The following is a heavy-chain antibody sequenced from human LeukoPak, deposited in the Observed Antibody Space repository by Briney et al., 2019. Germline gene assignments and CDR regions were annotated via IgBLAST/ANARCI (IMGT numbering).Heavy chain of an antibody. V-gene: IGHV3-30*18. CDR3: AKDIEEWLVKGGGCFDY. CDR2: ISYDGNNK. Sequence: GGSLRLSCAASGFIFSNSAMHWVRQAPGKGLEWVAVISYDGNNKYYADSVKGRFTISRDNSKNTLYLQMNSLRAEDTAVYYCAKDIEEWLVKGGGCFDYWGQGTLVTVSS. CDR1: GFIFSNSA. D-gene: IGHD6-19*01. J-gene: IGHJ4*02.